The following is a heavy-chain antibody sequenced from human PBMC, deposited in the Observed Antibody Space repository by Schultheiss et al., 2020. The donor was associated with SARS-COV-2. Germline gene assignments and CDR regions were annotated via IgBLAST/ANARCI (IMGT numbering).Heavy chain of an antibody. D-gene: IGHD5-24*01. V-gene: IGHV3-30*18. CDR3: AKEFSAEMATITAHYYYGMDV. CDR1: GFTFSSYG. CDR2: ISYDGSNK. J-gene: IGHJ6*02. Sequence: GESLKISCAASGFTFSSYGMHWVRQAPGKGLAWVAVISYDGSNKYYADSVKGRFTISRDNSKNTLYLQMNSLRAEDTAVYYCAKEFSAEMATITAHYYYGMDVWGQGTTVTVSS.